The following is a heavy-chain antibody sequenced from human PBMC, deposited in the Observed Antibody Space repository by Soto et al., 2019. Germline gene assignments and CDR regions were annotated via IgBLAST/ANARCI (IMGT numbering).Heavy chain of an antibody. Sequence: GGSLRLSCAASGFNFNIYWMHWVRQAPGEGLVWVSRINSDGSSTNYADSVKGRFTISRDTFKDTLYLQMNSLRAEDTALYYCVKEEIVVVGGFDSWGQGALVTVSS. CDR3: VKEEIVVVGGFDS. J-gene: IGHJ4*02. CDR1: GFNFNIYW. V-gene: IGHV3-74*01. CDR2: INSDGSST. D-gene: IGHD5-12*01.